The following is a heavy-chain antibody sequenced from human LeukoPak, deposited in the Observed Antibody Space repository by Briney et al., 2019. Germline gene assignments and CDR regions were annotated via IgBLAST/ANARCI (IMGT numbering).Heavy chain of an antibody. Sequence: SETLSLTCTVSGGSISSYYWSWIRQPAGKGLEWIGRIYTSGSTNYNPSLKSRVTMSVDTSKNQFSLKLRSVTAADTAVYYCARQFCSSPNCYYAFDIWGQGTMVTVAS. J-gene: IGHJ3*02. V-gene: IGHV4-4*07. CDR1: GGSISSYY. CDR2: IYTSGST. CDR3: ARQFCSSPNCYYAFDI. D-gene: IGHD2-2*01.